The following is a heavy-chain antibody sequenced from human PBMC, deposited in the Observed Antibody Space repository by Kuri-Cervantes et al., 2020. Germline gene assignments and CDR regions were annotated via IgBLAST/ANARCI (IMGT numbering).Heavy chain of an antibody. CDR2: ISSSSRYI. V-gene: IGHV3-21*01. Sequence: GESLILSCAASGFTFSSYSMNWVRQAPGKGLEWVSSISSSSRYIYYADSVKGRFTISRDNAKTSLYLQMNSLRAGDTAVYYCARDLGGPYYYYGMDVWGQGTTVTVSS. J-gene: IGHJ6*02. CDR1: GFTFSSYS. CDR3: ARDLGGPYYYYGMDV.